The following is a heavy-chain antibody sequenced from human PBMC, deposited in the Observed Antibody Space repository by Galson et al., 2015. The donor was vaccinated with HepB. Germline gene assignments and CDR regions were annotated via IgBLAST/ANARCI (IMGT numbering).Heavy chain of an antibody. CDR1: GYTFTSYD. CDR2: MNPNSGNT. Sequence: SVKDSCKASGYTFTSYDINWVRQATGQGLEWLGWMNPNSGNTGYAQKFQGRVTMTTDTSTSTAYMELRSLRSDDTAAYYCARDRSSGDAFDIWGQGTMVTVSA. D-gene: IGHD3-22*01. CDR3: ARDRSSGDAFDI. V-gene: IGHV1-8*01. J-gene: IGHJ3*02.